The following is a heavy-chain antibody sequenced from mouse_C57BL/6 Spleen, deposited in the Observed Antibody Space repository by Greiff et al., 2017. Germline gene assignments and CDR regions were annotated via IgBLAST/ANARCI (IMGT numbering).Heavy chain of an antibody. CDR3: ARPLRSRWAMDN. CDR2: IRNKANGYTT. D-gene: IGHD1-1*01. J-gene: IGHJ4*01. CDR1: GFTFTDYY. Sequence: EVQVVESGGGLVQPGGSLSLSCAASGFTFTDYYMSWVRQPPGKALEWLGFIRNKANGYTTEYSASVKGRFTISRDNSQSILYLQMNALRAEDSATYNCARPLRSRWAMDNWGQETSETPSS. V-gene: IGHV7-3*01.